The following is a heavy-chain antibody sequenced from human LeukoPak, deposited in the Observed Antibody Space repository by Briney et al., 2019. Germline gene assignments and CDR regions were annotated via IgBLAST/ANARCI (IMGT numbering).Heavy chain of an antibody. D-gene: IGHD4-23*01. J-gene: IGHJ4*02. V-gene: IGHV4-59*01. CDR3: ARNGGNSDFDY. Sequence: SETLSLTCTVSGDSISSYYWSWIRQPPGKALEWIGYIFYSGIIKYNPSLKSRVTISVDLSKNQISLKLTSVTAADTAVYYCARNGGNSDFDYWGQGTLVTVSS. CDR1: GDSISSYY. CDR2: IFYSGII.